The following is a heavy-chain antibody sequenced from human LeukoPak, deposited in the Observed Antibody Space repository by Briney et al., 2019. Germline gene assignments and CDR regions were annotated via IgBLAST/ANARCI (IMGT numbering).Heavy chain of an antibody. V-gene: IGHV3-21*01. CDR1: GFTFSRYD. CDR2: ISSSGSYI. Sequence: GGSLRISCAASGFTFSRYDMNWVRQAPGKGLKWVSSISSSGSYIYYADSVKGRFTISRDNAKNSLYLQMNSLRVEDTAVYYCARAERFLEWDDAFDIWGQGTMVTVSS. J-gene: IGHJ3*02. D-gene: IGHD3-3*01. CDR3: ARAERFLEWDDAFDI.